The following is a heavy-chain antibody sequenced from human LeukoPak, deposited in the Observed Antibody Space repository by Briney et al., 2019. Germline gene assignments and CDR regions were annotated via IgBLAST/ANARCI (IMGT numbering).Heavy chain of an antibody. Sequence: GGALRLSCAASGFIFSDDPMTWARQARGEVLEWVSAIGGDGRGTDYADSVKGRFTISRDNSKNTVYLQMNSLRLDDTALYYCARRSGGPPDYWGLGALVTVSS. CDR3: ARRSGGPPDY. CDR2: IGGDGRGT. V-gene: IGHV3-23*01. D-gene: IGHD1-26*01. CDR1: GFIFSDDP. J-gene: IGHJ4*02.